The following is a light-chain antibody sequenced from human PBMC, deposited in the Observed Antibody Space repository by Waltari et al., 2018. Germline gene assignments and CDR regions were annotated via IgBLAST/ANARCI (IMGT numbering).Light chain of an antibody. CDR2: VNRGGSP. V-gene: IGLV4-69*01. CDR1: SGHSSNI. J-gene: IGLJ3*02. Sequence: QLVLTQSPSASASLGASVMLTCTLSSGHSSNIIAWHQQQPEKGPRYLMKVNRGGSPSKGDVIPDRFSGSSSGAERYLTVATLQSEDEADSYCQTGGHGTWVFGGGTTLTVL. CDR3: QTGGHGTWV.